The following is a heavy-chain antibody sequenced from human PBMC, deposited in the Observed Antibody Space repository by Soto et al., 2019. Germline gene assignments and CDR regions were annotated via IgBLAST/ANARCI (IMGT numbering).Heavy chain of an antibody. Sequence: LRLSCAASGFTFTTYAMTWVRQAPGKGLEWVATISGSDGGTYYADSAKDRFTISRDNSKNTLYLQMNNLRAEDTAVYYCANRPRYYHLDVWGQGTTVTVSS. CDR1: GFTFTTYA. CDR2: ISGSDGGT. CDR3: ANRPRYYHLDV. J-gene: IGHJ6*02. V-gene: IGHV3-23*01.